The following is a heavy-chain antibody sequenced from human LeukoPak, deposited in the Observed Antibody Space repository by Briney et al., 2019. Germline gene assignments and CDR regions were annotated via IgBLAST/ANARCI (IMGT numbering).Heavy chain of an antibody. V-gene: IGHV3-30-3*01. Sequence: PGGSLRLSCGASGFTFSSYAMHWVRQAPGKGLEWVAVISYDGSNKYYADSVKGRFTISRDNSKNTLYLQMNSLRAEDTAVYYCASGVGIAAAVAFDSWGQGTLVTVSS. CDR3: ASGVGIAAAVAFDS. D-gene: IGHD6-13*01. CDR1: GFTFSSYA. CDR2: ISYDGSNK. J-gene: IGHJ4*02.